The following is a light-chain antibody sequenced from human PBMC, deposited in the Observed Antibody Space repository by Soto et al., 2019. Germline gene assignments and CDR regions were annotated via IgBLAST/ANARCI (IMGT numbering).Light chain of an antibody. CDR3: QQRSTWPVT. CDR2: DAS. CDR1: QSVSSY. J-gene: IGKJ1*01. V-gene: IGKV3-11*01. Sequence: EIVLTQSPGTLSLSPGERATLSCRASQSVSSYLAWYQQKPGQAPRLLIYDASTRATGISARFSGSGSGTDFTLTISSLEPEDFAVHYCQQRSTWPVTFGQGTKVEVK.